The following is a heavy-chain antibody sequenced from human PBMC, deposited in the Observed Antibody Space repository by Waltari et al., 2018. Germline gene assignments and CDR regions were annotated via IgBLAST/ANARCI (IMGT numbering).Heavy chain of an antibody. CDR1: GFTFRGYW. CDR3: ARGSAYYVRVWDY. V-gene: IGHV3-7*03. Sequence: EVQLVESGGTLVQPGGSLRLSCAASGFTFRGYWMTWVRPAPGKGLGGWANIKADGSEQYYVDSVRGRFTISRDNAENSLYLQMNSLIADDTAVYYCARGSAYYVRVWDYWGQGTLVTVSS. D-gene: IGHD3-16*01. J-gene: IGHJ4*02. CDR2: IKADGSEQ.